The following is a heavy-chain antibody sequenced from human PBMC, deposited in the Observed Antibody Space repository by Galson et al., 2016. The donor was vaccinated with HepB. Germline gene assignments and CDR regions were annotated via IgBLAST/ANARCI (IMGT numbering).Heavy chain of an antibody. V-gene: IGHV4-59*08. CDR1: GGSITSYH. D-gene: IGHD2-15*01. J-gene: IGHJ4*02. CDR2: VYYSGDT. Sequence: SETLSLTCTVSGGSITSYHWTWIRQPPGKGLEWIGYVYYSGDTNYNPSLKSRVTISLDTSKNQFSLKLSSVSAADTAVYYCATYTRHCSGGTCYSLDYWGQGTLAIVSS. CDR3: ATYTRHCSGGTCYSLDY.